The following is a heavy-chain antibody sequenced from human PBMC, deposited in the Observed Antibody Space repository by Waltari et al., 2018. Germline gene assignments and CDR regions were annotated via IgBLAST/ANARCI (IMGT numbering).Heavy chain of an antibody. CDR1: GDFPSDDH. CDR3: ARLPTKYYDSLGWGFFDQ. J-gene: IGHJ4*02. Sequence: HVQLQESGPGLVKPSETLSLTCTVSGDFPSDDHWTWIRQDPGKGLEWIAYLRNTGSTKRNPSREVRFTISADTSKKQFTLRLTSVTAADTAVYYCARLPTKYYDSLGWGFFDQWGQGILVTVSS. V-gene: IGHV4-59*08. CDR2: LRNTGST. D-gene: IGHD3-22*01.